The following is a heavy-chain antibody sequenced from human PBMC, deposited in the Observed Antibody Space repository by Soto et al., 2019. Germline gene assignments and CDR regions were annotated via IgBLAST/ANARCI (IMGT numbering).Heavy chain of an antibody. CDR1: GGSISSYY. Sequence: SETLSLTCTVSGGSISSYYWGWIRQPPGKGLEWIGYIYYSGSTNYNPSLKSRVTISVDTSKNQFSLKLSSVTAADTAVYYCAREFCSGGSCYDHDAFDIWGQGTMVTVSS. CDR2: IYYSGST. D-gene: IGHD2-15*01. V-gene: IGHV4-59*01. J-gene: IGHJ3*02. CDR3: AREFCSGGSCYDHDAFDI.